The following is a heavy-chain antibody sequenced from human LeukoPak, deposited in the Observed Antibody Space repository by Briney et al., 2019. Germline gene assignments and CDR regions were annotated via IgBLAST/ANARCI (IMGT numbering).Heavy chain of an antibody. V-gene: IGHV1-18*01. CDR2: ISAYNGNT. CDR1: GYTFTSYG. J-gene: IGHJ3*02. D-gene: IGHD3-22*01. CDR3: ARGMGVDYYDSSDLGSFDI. Sequence: ASVKVSCKASGYTFTSYGISWVRQAPGQGLEWMGWISAYNGNTNYAQKLQGRVTITTDTSTSTAYMELRSLRSDDTAVYYCARGMGVDYYDSSDLGSFDIWGQGTMVTASS.